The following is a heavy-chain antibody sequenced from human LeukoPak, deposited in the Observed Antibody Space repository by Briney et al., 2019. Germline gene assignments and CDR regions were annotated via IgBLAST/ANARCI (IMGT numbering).Heavy chain of an antibody. D-gene: IGHD5-12*01. CDR1: GYSISSSNW. V-gene: IGHV4-28*06. CDR2: IYYGGST. CDR3: ARTSQYSGYERSFDY. Sequence: SDTLSLTCAVSGYSISSSNWWGWIRQPPGKGLEWIGYIYYGGSTNYNPSLKSRVTMSVDTSKNQFSLELSSVTALDTAVYYCARTSQYSGYERSFDYWGQGTLVTVSS. J-gene: IGHJ4*02.